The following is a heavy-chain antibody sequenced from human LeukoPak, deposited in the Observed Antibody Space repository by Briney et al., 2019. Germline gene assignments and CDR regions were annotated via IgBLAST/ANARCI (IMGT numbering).Heavy chain of an antibody. Sequence: ASVKVSCKASGYIFTGYYMHWVRQAPGQGLEWMGWINPNSGGTNYAQKFQGRVTMTRDTSISTAYMELSRLRSDDTAVYYCASFNYDYVWGSYHNFDYWGQGTLVTVSS. CDR3: ASFNYDYVWGSYHNFDY. V-gene: IGHV1-2*02. D-gene: IGHD3-16*02. CDR2: INPNSGGT. J-gene: IGHJ4*02. CDR1: GYIFTGYY.